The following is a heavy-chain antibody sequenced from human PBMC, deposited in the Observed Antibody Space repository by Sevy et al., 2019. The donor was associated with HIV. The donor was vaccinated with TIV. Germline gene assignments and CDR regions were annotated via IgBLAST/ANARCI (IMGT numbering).Heavy chain of an antibody. D-gene: IGHD2-21*01. Sequence: ASLKVSCRASGYSFTGYYIHWVRQAPGQALQWMGWINPNTGGTEFAQKFRGRVAMTRDTSTSTSYMELSRLRSDDAAVYYCARASHISGAYTNDYWGQGTLVTVSS. CDR2: INPNTGGT. J-gene: IGHJ4*02. V-gene: IGHV1-2*02. CDR1: GYSFTGYY. CDR3: ARASHISGAYTNDY.